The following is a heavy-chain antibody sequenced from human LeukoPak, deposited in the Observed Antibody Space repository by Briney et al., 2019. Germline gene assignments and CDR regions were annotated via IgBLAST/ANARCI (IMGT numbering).Heavy chain of an antibody. V-gene: IGHV1-2*02. J-gene: IGHJ6*03. CDR1: GYTFTGYY. Sequence: RASVKVSCKASGYTFTGYYIHWVRQAPGQGLEWMGWINPNSGGTNYAQKFQGRVTMTSDTSISTAYMELSRLRSDDTAVYYCARPGRGPYYYYMDVWGKGTTVTISS. D-gene: IGHD2-15*01. CDR3: ARPGRGPYYYYMDV. CDR2: INPNSGGT.